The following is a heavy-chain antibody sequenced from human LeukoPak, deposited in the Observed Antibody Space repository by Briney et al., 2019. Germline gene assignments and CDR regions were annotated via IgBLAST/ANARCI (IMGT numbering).Heavy chain of an antibody. CDR3: ARDTPDHYDILTGYATFDY. V-gene: IGHV1-58*02. CDR2: IVVGSGNT. J-gene: IGHJ4*02. CDR1: GFTFTSSA. Sequence: SVKVSCKASGFTFTSSAMQWVRQARGQRLEWIGWIVVGSGNTNYAQKFQERVTITRDMSTSTAYMELSSLRSEDTAVYYCARDTPDHYDILTGYATFDYWGQGTLVTVSS. D-gene: IGHD3-9*01.